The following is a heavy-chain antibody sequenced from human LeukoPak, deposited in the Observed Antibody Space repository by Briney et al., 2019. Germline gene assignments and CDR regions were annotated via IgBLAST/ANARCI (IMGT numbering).Heavy chain of an antibody. D-gene: IGHD6-13*01. CDR3: ARARYSRPFDY. Sequence: ASVKVSCKASGYTFTGYYLHWVRQAPGQGLEWMGWINPNSGDTNYAQKFQGRVTMTRDTSISTAYMELSRLRSDDTAVYYCARARYSRPFDYWGQGTLVTDSS. CDR1: GYTFTGYY. CDR2: INPNSGDT. V-gene: IGHV1-2*02. J-gene: IGHJ4*02.